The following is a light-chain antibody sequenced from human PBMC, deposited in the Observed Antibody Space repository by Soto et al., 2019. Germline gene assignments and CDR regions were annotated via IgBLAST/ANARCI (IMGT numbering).Light chain of an antibody. CDR2: DTS. CDR1: QTLSNSF. J-gene: IGKJ5*01. Sequence: EIVLTQSPGTLSLSPGERATLSCRASQTLSNSFIAWYQQKPGQAPRLLIYDTSSRATGVPDRYSASGSGTDFTLTISRLEPEDVAVFFWQQYGTSEIIFGQGTRLEIK. V-gene: IGKV3-20*01. CDR3: QQYGTSEII.